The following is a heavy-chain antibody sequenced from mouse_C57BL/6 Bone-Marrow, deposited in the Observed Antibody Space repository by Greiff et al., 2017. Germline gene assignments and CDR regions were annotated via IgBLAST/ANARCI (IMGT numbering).Heavy chain of an antibody. CDR2: INSDGGST. Sequence: VQLQQSGGGLVQPGESLKLSCESNEYEFPSHDMSWVRKTPEKRLELVAAINSDGGSTYYPDTMERRFIISRDNTKKTLYLQMSSLRSEDTALYYCARPPYYSNYVHFDYWGQGTTLTVSS. CDR3: ARPPYYSNYVHFDY. V-gene: IGHV5-2*01. CDR1: EYEFPSHD. D-gene: IGHD2-5*01. J-gene: IGHJ2*01.